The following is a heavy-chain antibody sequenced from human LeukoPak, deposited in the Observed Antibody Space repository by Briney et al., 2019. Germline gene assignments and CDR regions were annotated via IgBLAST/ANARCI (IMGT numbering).Heavy chain of an antibody. V-gene: IGHV3-30*18. CDR1: KFTFSHYG. CDR3: VKEYHSRGFGAYFDY. J-gene: IGHJ4*02. Sequence: GGSLRLSCTASKFTFSHYGMQWVRQAPGKGLEWVAVISSDGSKKVYADSVKGRFTLSRDNSINTVDLQMNSLRAEDTAVYYCVKEYHSRGFGAYFDYWGKGNLVTVSS. CDR2: ISSDGSKK. D-gene: IGHD3-3*01.